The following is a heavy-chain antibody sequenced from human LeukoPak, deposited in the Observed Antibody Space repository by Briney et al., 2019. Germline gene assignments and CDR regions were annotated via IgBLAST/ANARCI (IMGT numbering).Heavy chain of an antibody. V-gene: IGHV1-18*04. CDR2: ISAYNGNT. D-gene: IGHD6-6*01. J-gene: IGHJ4*02. CDR3: AKSIAGGGDY. Sequence: GASVKVSCKASGYTFTSYYMHWVRQAPGQGLEWMGWISAYNGNTNYAQKLQGRVTMTTDTSTSTAYMELRSLRSDDTAVYYCAKSIAGGGDYWGQGTLVTVSS. CDR1: GYTFTSYY.